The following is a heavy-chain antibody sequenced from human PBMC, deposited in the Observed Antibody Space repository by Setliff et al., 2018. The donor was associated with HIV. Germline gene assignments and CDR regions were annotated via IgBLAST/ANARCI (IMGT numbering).Heavy chain of an antibody. Sequence: LSLTCNVSGGSMASYQWGWIRQPPGKGLEWIGNIHYSGITSYNPSLESRITMSVDTSKNQFSLTLKSVTAADTGVYYCAGVNYYDASGLRAEYFQLWGQGTQVTVSS. CDR1: GGSMASYQ. CDR3: AGVNYYDASGLRAEYFQL. CDR2: IHYSGIT. D-gene: IGHD3-22*01. V-gene: IGHV4-59*01. J-gene: IGHJ1*01.